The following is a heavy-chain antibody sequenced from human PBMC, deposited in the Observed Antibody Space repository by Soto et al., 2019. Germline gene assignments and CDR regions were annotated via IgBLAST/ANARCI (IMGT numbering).Heavy chain of an antibody. V-gene: IGHV3-30*18. Sequence: PGGSLRLSCAASGFIFANYGMHWVRQAPGKGLEWVALITYEGSNKYYADAVKCRFTISRDNAKNMGSLQMDSLRAEDTAVYYCAKARGANNWANYYGLDVWGQGTTVTVSS. J-gene: IGHJ6*02. D-gene: IGHD1-1*01. CDR2: ITYEGSNK. CDR3: AKARGANNWANYYGLDV. CDR1: GFIFANYG.